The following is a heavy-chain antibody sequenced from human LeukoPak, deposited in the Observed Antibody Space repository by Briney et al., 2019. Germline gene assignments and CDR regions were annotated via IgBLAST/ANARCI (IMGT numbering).Heavy chain of an antibody. CDR1: GFTFSSYG. Sequence: PGGSLILSCAASGFTFSSYGMHWVRQAPGKGLEWVAFIRYDGSNKYYADSVKGRFTISRDNSKNTLYLQMNSLRAEDTAVYYCAKDSRAVAGAVDYWGQGTLVTVSS. CDR2: IRYDGSNK. J-gene: IGHJ4*02. CDR3: AKDSRAVAGAVDY. D-gene: IGHD6-19*01. V-gene: IGHV3-30*02.